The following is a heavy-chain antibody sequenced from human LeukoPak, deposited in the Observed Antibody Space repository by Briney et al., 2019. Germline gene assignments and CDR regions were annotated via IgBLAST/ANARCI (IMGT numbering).Heavy chain of an antibody. V-gene: IGHV3-30*04. D-gene: IGHD1-26*01. J-gene: IGHJ6*03. CDR1: GFTFSSYV. Sequence: GGSLRLSCAASGFTFSSYVMNWVRQAPGKGLEWVAVISYAGTNKYYADSVKGRFTISRDNSKNTLYLQMNSLRAEDTAVYYCARVGNNYYDYMDVWGKGTTVTVSS. CDR2: ISYAGTNK. CDR3: ARVGNNYYDYMDV.